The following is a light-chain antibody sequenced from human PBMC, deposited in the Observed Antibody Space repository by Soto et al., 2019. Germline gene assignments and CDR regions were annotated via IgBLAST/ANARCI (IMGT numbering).Light chain of an antibody. V-gene: IGKV2-30*01. CDR3: MQGTHWPIT. CDR1: QSLVDSGGNTY. J-gene: IGKJ5*01. CDR2: KVS. Sequence: VVMTQSPLSLPVTLGRPASIFCTSSQSLVDSGGNTYFSWFQQRPGRSPRRIIYKVSNRDSGVPARFSGSGSGTDFALKISRVEAEDVGVYYCMQGTHWPITLGQGTRLEIK.